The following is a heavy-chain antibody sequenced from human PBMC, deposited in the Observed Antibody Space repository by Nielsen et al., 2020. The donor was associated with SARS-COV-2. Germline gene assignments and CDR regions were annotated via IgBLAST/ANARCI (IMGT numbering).Heavy chain of an antibody. J-gene: IGHJ6*02. CDR2: IIPIFGTA. CDR1: GGTFSSYA. D-gene: IGHD3-16*01. Sequence: SVKVSCKASGGTFSSYAISWVRQAPGQGLEWMGGIIPIFGTANYAQKFQGRVTITADKSTSTAYMELSSLRSEDTAVYYCGLAFGEYYYYGMDVWGQGTTVTVSS. V-gene: IGHV1-69*06. CDR3: GLAFGEYYYYGMDV.